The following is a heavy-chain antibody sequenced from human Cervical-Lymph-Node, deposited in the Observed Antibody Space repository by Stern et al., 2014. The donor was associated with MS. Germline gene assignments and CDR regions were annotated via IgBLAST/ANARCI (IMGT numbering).Heavy chain of an antibody. Sequence: QVQLMQSGAEVKKPGASVKVSCKASGYTFTSYYVHWVRQAPGEGLEWMGIIDPSGGSTSYAQKFQGRVTLTRDTSTSTVYMELNSLRSDDTAMYYCAREHTAMGFGYWGQGTLVTVSS. CDR3: AREHTAMGFGY. CDR1: GYTFTSYY. D-gene: IGHD5-18*01. J-gene: IGHJ4*02. CDR2: IDPSGGST. V-gene: IGHV1-46*01.